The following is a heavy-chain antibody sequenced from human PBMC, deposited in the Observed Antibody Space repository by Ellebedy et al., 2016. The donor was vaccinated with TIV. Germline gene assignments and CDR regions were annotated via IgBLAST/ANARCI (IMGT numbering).Heavy chain of an antibody. V-gene: IGHV4-4*07. CDR2: IYTSGST. CDR3: ARGCYDFSPYYYYMDV. CDR1: GGSISSYY. D-gene: IGHD3-3*01. J-gene: IGHJ6*03. Sequence: SETLSLTXTVSGGSISSYYWSWIRQPAGKGLEWIGRIYTSGSTNYNPSLKSRLTISVDTSKNQFSLKLTSVTAADTAVYYCARGCYDFSPYYYYMDVWGKGTPVTVSS.